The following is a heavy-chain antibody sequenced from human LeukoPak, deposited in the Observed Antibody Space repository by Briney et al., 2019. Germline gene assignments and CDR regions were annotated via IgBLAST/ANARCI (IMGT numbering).Heavy chain of an antibody. CDR1: GFNFYNYG. CDR2: IWYDGSEK. D-gene: IGHD3-16*01. Sequence: PGGSLRLSCAASGFNFYNYGMHWVRQAPGKGLEWVADIWYDGSEKYYADSVKGRFTISRDNSKNTLYLQMNSLRAEDTAVYYCARDLGDADGAGPFVDYGMDVWGQGTTVTVSS. V-gene: IGHV3-33*01. CDR3: ARDLGDADGAGPFVDYGMDV. J-gene: IGHJ6*02.